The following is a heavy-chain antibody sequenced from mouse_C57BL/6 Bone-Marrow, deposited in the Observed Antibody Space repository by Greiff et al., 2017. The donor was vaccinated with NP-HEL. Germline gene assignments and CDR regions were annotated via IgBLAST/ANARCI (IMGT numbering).Heavy chain of an antibody. J-gene: IGHJ1*03. V-gene: IGHV1-9*01. Sequence: QVQLQQSGAELMKPGASVKLSCKASGYTFTGYWIEWVKQRPGHGLEWIGEILPGSGSTNYNEKFKGKATFTVDTSSNTAYIQLSSLTTEDSYISYCARWIYGGYWYFDVWGTGTTVTVSS. CDR1: GYTFTGYW. D-gene: IGHD1-1*01. CDR2: ILPGSGST. CDR3: ARWIYGGYWYFDV.